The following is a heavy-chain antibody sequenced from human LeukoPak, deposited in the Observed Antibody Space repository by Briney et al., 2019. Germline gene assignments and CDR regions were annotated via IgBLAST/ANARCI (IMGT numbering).Heavy chain of an antibody. CDR3: ARENGDYGEKGFDP. D-gene: IGHD4-17*01. J-gene: IGHJ5*02. V-gene: IGHV3-53*01. CDR1: GFTVSSNY. Sequence: GGSLRLSCAASGFTVSSNYMSWVRQAPGKGLEWVSVIYSGGSTYYADSVKGRFTISRDNSKDTLYLQMNSLRAEDTAVYYCARENGDYGEKGFDPWGQGTLVTVSS. CDR2: IYSGGST.